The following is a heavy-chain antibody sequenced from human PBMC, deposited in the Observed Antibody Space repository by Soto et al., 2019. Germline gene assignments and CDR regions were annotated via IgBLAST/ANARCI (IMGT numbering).Heavy chain of an antibody. CDR3: AKDGVATTNFDY. CDR2: ISYDGSNK. CDR1: GFTFSNYG. Sequence: QVQLVESGGGVVQPGRSLRLSCAASGFTFSNYGMHWVRQAPGKGLEWVAVISYDGSNKYYADSVKGRFTISRDNSKNTLYLQMNSLRAEDTAVDYCAKDGVATTNFDYWGQGSLVTVSS. J-gene: IGHJ4*02. D-gene: IGHD5-12*01. V-gene: IGHV3-30*18.